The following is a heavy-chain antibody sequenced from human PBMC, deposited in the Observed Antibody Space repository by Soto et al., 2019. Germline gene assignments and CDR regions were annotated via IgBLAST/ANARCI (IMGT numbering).Heavy chain of an antibody. CDR2: IGASAST. D-gene: IGHD2-2*01. Sequence: DVRLLESGGGLVQPGGSLRLSCAASGFTLSSYSRSWVRQAPGKGLEWVSTIGASASTYYGDSVRGRFTISRDNSRNTLYLQMNSLRAEDTAVYYCADLSRYCTSSNCDWGQGTLVTVSS. CDR1: GFTLSSYS. CDR3: ADLSRYCTSSNCD. V-gene: IGHV3-23*01. J-gene: IGHJ4*02.